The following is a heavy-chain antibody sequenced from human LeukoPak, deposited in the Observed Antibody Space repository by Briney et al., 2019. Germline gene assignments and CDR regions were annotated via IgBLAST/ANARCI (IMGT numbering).Heavy chain of an antibody. Sequence: GGSLRLSCAASGFIFNNYGMSWVRQAPGKGLEWVSAIRGNADTTYYADSVKGRFSIFRDNNKNMLYLQMNSLRAEDTAVYYCARLAAADIYYYYYMDVWGKGTTVTISS. CDR2: IRGNADTT. J-gene: IGHJ6*03. D-gene: IGHD6-13*01. CDR1: GFIFNNYG. CDR3: ARLAAADIYYYYYMDV. V-gene: IGHV3-23*01.